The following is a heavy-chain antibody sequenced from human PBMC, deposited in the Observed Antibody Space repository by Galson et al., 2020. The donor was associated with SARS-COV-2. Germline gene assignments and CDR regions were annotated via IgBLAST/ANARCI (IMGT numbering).Heavy chain of an antibody. J-gene: IGHJ6*02. CDR2: IKQDGSEK. CDR1: GFNFKRYW. V-gene: IGHV3-7*01. D-gene: IGHD3-10*01. CDR3: AREDPRGDV. Sequence: GGSLRLSCVVSGFNFKRYWMSWVRQAPGKGMEWVANIKQDGSEKHYVESVKGRFTISRDNAKNSLFLQMDSLRAEDTALYYCAREDPRGDVWGQGTMVAVSS.